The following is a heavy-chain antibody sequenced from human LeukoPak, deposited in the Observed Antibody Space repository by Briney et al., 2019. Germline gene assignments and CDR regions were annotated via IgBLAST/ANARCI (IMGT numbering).Heavy chain of an antibody. CDR1: GYTFTDYY. J-gene: IGHJ4*02. CDR3: ATGLGDFWNFDY. Sequence: GASVKVSCKVSGYTFTDYYMHWVQQAPGKWLEWMGLVDPEDGETIYAEKFQGRVTITADTSTDTAYMELSSLRSEDTAVYYCATGLGDFWNFDYWGQGTLVTVSS. V-gene: IGHV1-69-2*01. D-gene: IGHD4-17*01. CDR2: VDPEDGET.